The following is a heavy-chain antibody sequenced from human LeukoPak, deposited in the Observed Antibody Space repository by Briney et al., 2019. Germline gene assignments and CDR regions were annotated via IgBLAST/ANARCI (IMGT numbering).Heavy chain of an antibody. CDR1: GYTFTGYY. D-gene: IGHD1-26*01. J-gene: IGHJ4*02. CDR2: INPNSGGT. V-gene: IGHV1-2*02. Sequence: ASVKVSCKASGYTFTGYYMHWVRQAPGQGLEWMGWINPNSGGTNYAQKFQGRVTMTRDTSISTAYMELSRLRSDDTAVYYCARGAGVSMYSGSYYPTPDYWGQGTLVTVSS. CDR3: ARGAGVSMYSGSYYPTPDY.